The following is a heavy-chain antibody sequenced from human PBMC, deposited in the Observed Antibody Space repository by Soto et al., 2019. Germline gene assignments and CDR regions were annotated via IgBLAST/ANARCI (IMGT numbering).Heavy chain of an antibody. V-gene: IGHV3-23*01. Sequence: EVQLLESGGGLVQPGGSLRLSCAASGFTFSSYGMTWVRQAPGKGLEWVSFSSATGAGTYYADSVKGRFTISRDNSKNTLYLQMTSLRADDTAVYYCAKDRRAGGNYGFGSDFWGQGALVSVSS. CDR3: AKDRRAGGNYGFGSDF. CDR1: GFTFSSYG. D-gene: IGHD1-7*01. J-gene: IGHJ4*02. CDR2: SSATGAGT.